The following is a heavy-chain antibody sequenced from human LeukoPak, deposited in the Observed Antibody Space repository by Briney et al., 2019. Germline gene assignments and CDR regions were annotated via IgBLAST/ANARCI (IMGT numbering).Heavy chain of an antibody. V-gene: IGHV3-30-3*01. Sequence: PGGSLRLSCAASGFIFSNYAMHWVRQAPGKGLEWVAVISYDGSNKYYADSVKGRFTISRDNAKNLLFLQMNGLRAEDTALYYCARGRSITLLRGVAMSDGFDIWGQGAMVAVSS. CDR1: GFIFSNYA. CDR2: ISYDGSNK. CDR3: ARGRSITLLRGVAMSDGFDI. J-gene: IGHJ3*02. D-gene: IGHD3-10*01.